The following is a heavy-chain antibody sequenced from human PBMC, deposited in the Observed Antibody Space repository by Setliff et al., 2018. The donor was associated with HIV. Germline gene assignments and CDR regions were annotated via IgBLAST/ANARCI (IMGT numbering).Heavy chain of an antibody. CDR2: INPSGSTT. D-gene: IGHD1-26*01. J-gene: IGHJ4*02. CDR3: AREYSGSYFFDY. CDR1: GYTFTSYY. V-gene: IGHV1-46*04. Sequence: GASVKVSCKASGYTFTSYYMHWVRQAPGQGLEWMGIINPSGSTTYYADSVKGRFTISRDNAKNSLYLQMNSLRAEDTAVYYCAREYSGSYFFDYWGQGTLVTVSS.